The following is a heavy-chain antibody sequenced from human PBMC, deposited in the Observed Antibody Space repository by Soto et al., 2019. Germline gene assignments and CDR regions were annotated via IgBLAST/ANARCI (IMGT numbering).Heavy chain of an antibody. CDR3: ARAILPLYCISTSCYTGVSLDP. V-gene: IGHV1-69*13. J-gene: IGHJ5*01. CDR2: IILIFGTA. D-gene: IGHD2-2*02. CDR1: GGTFSSYA. Sequence: SVKVSCKASGGTFSSYAISWVRQAPGQGLEWMGGIILIFGTANYAQKFQGRVTITADESTSTAYMELSSLRSEDTAVYYCARAILPLYCISTSCYTGVSLDPWGQGTLVTVSS.